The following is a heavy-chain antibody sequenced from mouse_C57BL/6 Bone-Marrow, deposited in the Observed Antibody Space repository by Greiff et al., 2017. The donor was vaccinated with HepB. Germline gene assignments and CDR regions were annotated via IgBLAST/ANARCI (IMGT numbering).Heavy chain of an antibody. D-gene: IGHD1-1*01. CDR2: IDPSDSYT. Sequence: QVQLKQPGAELVRPGTSVKLSCKASGYTFTSYWMHWVKQRPGQGLEWIGVIDPSDSYTNYNQKFKGKATLTVDTSSSTAYMQLSSLTSEDSAVYYCGRESTTVVVDYWGQGTTLTVSS. J-gene: IGHJ2*01. V-gene: IGHV1-59*01. CDR3: GRESTTVVVDY. CDR1: GYTFTSYW.